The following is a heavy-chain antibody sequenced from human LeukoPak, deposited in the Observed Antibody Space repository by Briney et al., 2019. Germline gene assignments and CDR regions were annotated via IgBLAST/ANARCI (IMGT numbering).Heavy chain of an antibody. J-gene: IGHJ4*02. V-gene: IGHV3-30*02. Sequence: GGSLRLSCAASGFTFSSYGMHWVRQAPGKGLEWVAFIRYDGSNKYYADSVKGRFTISRDNSKNTLYLQMNSLRAEDTAVYYCAEDVYGSGSYFDYRGQGTLVTVSS. CDR2: IRYDGSNK. CDR3: AEDVYGSGSYFDY. D-gene: IGHD3-10*01. CDR1: GFTFSSYG.